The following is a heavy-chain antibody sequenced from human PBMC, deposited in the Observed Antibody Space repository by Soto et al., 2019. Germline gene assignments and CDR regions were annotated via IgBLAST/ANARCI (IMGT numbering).Heavy chain of an antibody. CDR2: IYYSGST. Sequence: TLYLTGIVPGGSMSSGGYYWCWIRQNPGKGLEWIGYIYYSGSTYYNPSLKSRVTISVDTSKNQFSLKLSSVTAADTAVYYCAREYSSSRLYNWFDPWGQGTLVTVS. V-gene: IGHV4-31*03. D-gene: IGHD6-13*01. CDR1: GGSMSSGGYY. J-gene: IGHJ5*02. CDR3: AREYSSSRLYNWFDP.